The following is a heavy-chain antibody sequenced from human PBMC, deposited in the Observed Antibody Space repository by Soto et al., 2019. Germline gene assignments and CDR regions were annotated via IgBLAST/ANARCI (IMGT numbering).Heavy chain of an antibody. CDR3: ARDGELHREFDP. J-gene: IGHJ5*02. Sequence: QVQLVQSGAEVKKPGSSVKVSCKASGGTFSSYAISWVRQAPGQGREWMGGIIPIFGTANYAQKFQGRVTVTADESTSTVDMGLSSLRSEDTSVYSCARDGELHREFDPWGQGTLVTVSS. CDR1: GGTFSSYA. D-gene: IGHD1-26*01. CDR2: IIPIFGTA. V-gene: IGHV1-69*01.